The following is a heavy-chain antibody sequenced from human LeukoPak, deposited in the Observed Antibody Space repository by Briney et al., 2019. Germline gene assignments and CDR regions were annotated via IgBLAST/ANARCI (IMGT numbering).Heavy chain of an antibody. J-gene: IGHJ4*02. CDR1: GGSISSYY. V-gene: IGHV4-59*01. CDR3: ARERDGYSYFDY. CDR2: IYYSGST. Sequence: SETLSLTCTVPGGSISSYYWSWIRQPPGKGLEWIGYIYYSGSTNYNPSLKSRVTISVDTSKNQFSLKLSSVTAADTAVYYCARERDGYSYFDYWGQGTLVTVSS. D-gene: IGHD5-24*01.